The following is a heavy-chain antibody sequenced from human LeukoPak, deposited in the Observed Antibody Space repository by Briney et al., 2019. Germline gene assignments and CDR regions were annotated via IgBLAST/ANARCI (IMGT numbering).Heavy chain of an antibody. Sequence: ASVKVSCKASGGTFSSYAISWVRQAPGQGLEWMGIINPSGGSTSYAQKFQGRVTMTRDTSTSTVYMELSSLRSEDTAVYYCARESPPARGSLQHWGQGTLVTVSS. CDR2: INPSGGST. CDR1: GGTFSSYA. D-gene: IGHD2-15*01. CDR3: ARESPPARGSLQH. J-gene: IGHJ1*01. V-gene: IGHV1-46*01.